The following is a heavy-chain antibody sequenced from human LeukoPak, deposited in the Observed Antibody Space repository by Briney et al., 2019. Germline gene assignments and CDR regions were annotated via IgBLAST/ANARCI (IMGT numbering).Heavy chain of an antibody. J-gene: IGHJ5*02. CDR3: ARDKSSSSYINWFAP. D-gene: IGHD6-13*01. V-gene: IGHV3-30*09. CDR2: ISYDGSNK. Sequence: PGGSLRLSCAASGFTFSSYAMHWVRQAPGKGLEWVAVISYDGSNKGYADSVKGRFAISRDNPKNALYLQMNSLRAEDTAVYYCARDKSSSSYINWFAPSGQGTLVTVSS. CDR1: GFTFSSYA.